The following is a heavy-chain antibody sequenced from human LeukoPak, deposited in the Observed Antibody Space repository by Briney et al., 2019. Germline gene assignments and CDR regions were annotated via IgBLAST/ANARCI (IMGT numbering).Heavy chain of an antibody. CDR1: GFTFSSYS. CDR3: ARDVGSEMATIGQDAFDI. D-gene: IGHD5-24*01. J-gene: IGHJ3*02. CDR2: ISSSSSYI. Sequence: PGGSLRLSCAASGFTFSSYSMNWVRQAPGKGLEWVSSISSSSSYIYYADSVKGRFTISRDNAKNSLYLQMNSLRAEDTAVYYCARDVGSEMATIGQDAFDIWGQGTMVTVSS. V-gene: IGHV3-21*01.